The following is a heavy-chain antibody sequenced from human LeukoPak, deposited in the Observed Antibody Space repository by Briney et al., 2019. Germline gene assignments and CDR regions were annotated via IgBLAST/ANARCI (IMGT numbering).Heavy chain of an antibody. CDR3: ARWSGSYGLNWFDP. V-gene: IGHV4-59*08. Sequence: PSETLSLTCTVSGGSISSYYWSWIRQPPGKGLEWIGYTYYSGSTNYNPSLKSRVTISVDTSKNQFSLKLSSVTAADTAVYYCARWSGSYGLNWFDPWGQGTLVTVSS. CDR2: TYYSGST. D-gene: IGHD1-26*01. J-gene: IGHJ5*02. CDR1: GGSISSYY.